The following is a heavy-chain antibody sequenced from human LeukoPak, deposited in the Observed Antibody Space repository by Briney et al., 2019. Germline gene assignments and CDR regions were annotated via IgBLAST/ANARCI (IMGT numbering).Heavy chain of an antibody. CDR3: ARDPHPSVGMDV. Sequence: GSLRLSCAASGFTFSSYAMHWVRQAPGKGLEWVAVISYDGSNKYYADSVKGRFTISRDNSKNTLYLQMNSLRAEDTAVYYCARDPHPSVGMDVWGQGTTVTVSS. CDR2: ISYDGSNK. CDR1: GFTFSSYA. V-gene: IGHV3-30*04. J-gene: IGHJ6*02.